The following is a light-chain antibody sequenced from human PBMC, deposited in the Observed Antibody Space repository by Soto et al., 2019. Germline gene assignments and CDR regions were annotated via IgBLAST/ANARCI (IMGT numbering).Light chain of an antibody. V-gene: IGKV3-11*02. Sequence: EIALTQSPVTLSLSPGERATLSCRASQSISDFLAWYQQKPGQAHRLLIYDTSNRATGTPDRFSGSGSWRDYTRNIGRLDPEEFAVYLCKQRSKWPFTCGGGTKV. CDR2: DTS. CDR3: KQRSKWPFT. J-gene: IGKJ4*01. CDR1: QSISDF.